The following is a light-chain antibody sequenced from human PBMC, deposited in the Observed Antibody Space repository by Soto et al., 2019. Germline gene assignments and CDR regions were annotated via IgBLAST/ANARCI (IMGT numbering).Light chain of an antibody. CDR3: QQYGSSLLWP. CDR1: QSVSSSY. CDR2: GAS. Sequence: EIGLTQSPGTLSLYPGERATLSCRASQSVSSSYLAWYQQKPGQAPRLLIYGASSRATGIPDRFSGSGSGTDFTLTISRLEPEDFAVYYCQQYGSSLLWPFCQGTKV. V-gene: IGKV3-20*01. J-gene: IGKJ1*01.